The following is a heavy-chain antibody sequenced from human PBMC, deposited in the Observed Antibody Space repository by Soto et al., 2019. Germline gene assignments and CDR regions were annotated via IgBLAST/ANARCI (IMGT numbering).Heavy chain of an antibody. CDR3: EKPPYIRDGYNFDY. J-gene: IGHJ4*02. CDR1: GFTFSSYA. CDR2: ISGSGGST. Sequence: PGGSLRLSCAASGFTFSSYAMSWVRQAPGKGLEWVSAISGSGGSTYYADSVKGRFTISRDNSKNTLYLQMNSLRAEDTAVYYCEKPPYIRDGYNFDYWGQGTLVTVS. V-gene: IGHV3-23*01. D-gene: IGHD5-12*01.